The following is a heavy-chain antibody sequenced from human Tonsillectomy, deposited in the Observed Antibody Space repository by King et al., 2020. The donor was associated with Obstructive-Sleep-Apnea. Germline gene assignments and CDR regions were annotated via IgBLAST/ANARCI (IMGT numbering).Heavy chain of an antibody. CDR1: GGSISSYY. J-gene: IGHJ2*01. V-gene: IGHV4-59*01. CDR3: ARDKGRYCGGDCYSWYFEL. CDR2: IYYSGST. D-gene: IGHD2-21*02. Sequence: VQLQESGPGLVKPSETLSLTCTVSGGSISSYYWSWIRQPPGKGLEWIGYIYYSGSTNYNPSLKNRVTISVDKAKNQFSLKLSSVTAADTAVYYCARDKGRYCGGDCYSWYFELWGRGTLVTVSS.